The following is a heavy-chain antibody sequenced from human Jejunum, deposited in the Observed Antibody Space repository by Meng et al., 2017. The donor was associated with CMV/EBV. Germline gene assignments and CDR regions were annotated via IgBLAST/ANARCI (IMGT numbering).Heavy chain of an antibody. Sequence: YTFPDYWVASVRQMPGQGLEWMGIIYPGDSDSRYSPSFQGQVSISVDKSIDTAYLQWRSLKASDTAIYYCARHGAPFYYDSSGYSDYWGQGTLVTVSS. J-gene: IGHJ4*02. V-gene: IGHV5-51*01. CDR2: IYPGDSDS. D-gene: IGHD3-22*01. CDR3: ARHGAPFYYDSSGYSDY. CDR1: YTFPDYW.